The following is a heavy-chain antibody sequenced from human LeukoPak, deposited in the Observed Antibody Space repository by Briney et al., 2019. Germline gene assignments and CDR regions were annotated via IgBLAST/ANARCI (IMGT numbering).Heavy chain of an antibody. CDR1: GFTFSSYA. J-gene: IGHJ3*02. Sequence: GGSLRLSCAASGFTFSSYAMNWVRQAPGKGLEWVSVISGSGGSTYYAGSVKGRFTSSRDNSKNTLDLQMNSLRVEDTAVYYCASPGTTGTYDAFDIWGQGTMVTVSS. V-gene: IGHV3-23*01. D-gene: IGHD1-1*01. CDR2: ISGSGGST. CDR3: ASPGTTGTYDAFDI.